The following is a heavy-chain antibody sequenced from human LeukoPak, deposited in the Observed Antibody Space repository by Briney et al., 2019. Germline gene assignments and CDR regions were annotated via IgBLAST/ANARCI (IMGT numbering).Heavy chain of an antibody. CDR1: GFTFSSYA. J-gene: IGHJ6*04. V-gene: IGHV3-23*01. Sequence: PGGSLRLSCAASGFTFSSYAMSWVRQAPGKGLEWVSSISGSGGTTYCADSVKGRFTISRDNSKNTLYLQMNSLRAEDTAVYYCARTLGYCSSTSCFAPYYYYGMDVWGKGTTVTVSS. D-gene: IGHD2-2*01. CDR3: ARTLGYCSSTSCFAPYYYYGMDV. CDR2: ISGSGGTT.